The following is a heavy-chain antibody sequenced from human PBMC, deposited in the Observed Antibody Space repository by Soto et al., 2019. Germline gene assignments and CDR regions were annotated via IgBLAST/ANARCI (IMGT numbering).Heavy chain of an antibody. CDR1: GGTFSSYA. CDR2: IIPIFGTA. J-gene: IGHJ6*02. V-gene: IGHV1-69*12. CDR3: ARNGRTGTLYYSGMDV. Sequence: QVQLVQSGAEVKKPGSSVKVSCKASGGTFSSYAISWVRQAPGQGLEWMGGIIPIFGTANYAQKFQGRVTSTAXAXPXXASMELSGLRSEDPAVYYCARNGRTGTLYYSGMDVWGQGTTVTVSS. D-gene: IGHD1-1*01.